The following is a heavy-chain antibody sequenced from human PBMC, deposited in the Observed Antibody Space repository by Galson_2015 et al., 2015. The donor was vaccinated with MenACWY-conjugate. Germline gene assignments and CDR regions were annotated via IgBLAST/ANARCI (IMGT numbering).Heavy chain of an antibody. Sequence: QSGAEVKKPGASVKVSCKASGYTFTSYGISWVRQAPGQGLEWMGWISAYNGNTNYAQKFQGWVTMTRDTSISTAYMELSRLRSDDTAVYYCARVASHFITGWFDPWGQGTLVTVSS. CDR1: GYTFTSYG. D-gene: IGHD1-14*01. J-gene: IGHJ5*02. CDR3: ARVASHFITGWFDP. V-gene: IGHV1-18*01. CDR2: ISAYNGNT.